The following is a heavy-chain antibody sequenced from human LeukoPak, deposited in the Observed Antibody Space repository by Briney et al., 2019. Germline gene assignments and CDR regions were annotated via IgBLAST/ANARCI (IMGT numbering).Heavy chain of an antibody. Sequence: PSETLSLTCTVSGGSISSFYWSWIRQPPGKGLEWIGYIYNTENTNYNPSLKSRVTISVDTSKNQFSLKVKSVTASDTAVYYCASSKPDLDTWGQGTLVTVSS. CDR3: ASSKPDLDT. CDR2: IYNTENT. CDR1: GGSISSFY. D-gene: IGHD2-2*01. V-gene: IGHV4-59*08. J-gene: IGHJ5*02.